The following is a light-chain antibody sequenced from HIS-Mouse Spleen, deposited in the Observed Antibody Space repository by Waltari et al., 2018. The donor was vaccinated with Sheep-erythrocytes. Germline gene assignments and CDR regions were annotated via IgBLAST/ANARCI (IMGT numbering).Light chain of an antibody. CDR3: LQDYNYPYT. Sequence: AIQMTQSPSSLSASVGDRVTITCRASQGIRTDLGWYQQKPGKAPKLLIYAASSLQSGVPSRFSGSGSGTDFTLTISSLQPEDFATYYCLQDYNYPYTFGKGTKLEIK. CDR1: QGIRTD. J-gene: IGKJ2*01. V-gene: IGKV1-6*01. CDR2: AAS.